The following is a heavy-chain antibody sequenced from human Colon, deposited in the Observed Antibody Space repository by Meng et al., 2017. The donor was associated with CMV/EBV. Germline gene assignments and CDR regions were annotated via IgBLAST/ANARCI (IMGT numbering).Heavy chain of an antibody. J-gene: IGHJ5*02. Sequence: GSLRLSCPVSGGSITSYYYSWIRQSPGKGLEWMGNIFYNGSTNFNPSLKSRVTLSVDTSKNHFSLKLGSVTAADTAVYYCAATKGYCSSTTCYWSWFDPWGQGTQVTVSS. V-gene: IGHV4-59*01. CDR1: GGSITSYY. CDR3: AATKGYCSSTTCYWSWFDP. D-gene: IGHD2-2*01. CDR2: IFYNGST.